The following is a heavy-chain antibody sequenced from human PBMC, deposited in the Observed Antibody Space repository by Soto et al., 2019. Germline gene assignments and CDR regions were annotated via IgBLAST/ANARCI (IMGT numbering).Heavy chain of an antibody. CDR1: GGSVSSGSYY. J-gene: IGHJ5*02. CDR2: IYYSGST. Sequence: QVQLQESGPGLVKPSETLSLTCTVSGGSVSSGSYYWSWIRQPPGQGLEWIGYIYYSGSTNYNPSLKSRVTISVDTSKNQFSLKLSSVTAADTAVYYCARGGPRITMVRGVKNWFDPWGQGTLVTVSS. D-gene: IGHD3-10*01. V-gene: IGHV4-61*01. CDR3: ARGGPRITMVRGVKNWFDP.